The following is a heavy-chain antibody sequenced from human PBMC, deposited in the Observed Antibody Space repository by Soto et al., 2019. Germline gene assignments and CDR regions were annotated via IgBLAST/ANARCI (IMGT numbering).Heavy chain of an antibody. V-gene: IGHV3-7*01. Sequence: XVSLRLSCAASGLPFTTYCMSWVRPAPGKGLEWVANIKQDGSEKYYVDSVKGRFTISRDNAKNSLYLQMNSLRAEDTALYYCARVYPRSGRPYHYYGMDASGHGTTVTAP. CDR3: ARVYPRSGRPYHYYGMDA. D-gene: IGHD5-12*01. CDR2: IKQDGSEK. CDR1: GLPFTTYC. J-gene: IGHJ6*02.